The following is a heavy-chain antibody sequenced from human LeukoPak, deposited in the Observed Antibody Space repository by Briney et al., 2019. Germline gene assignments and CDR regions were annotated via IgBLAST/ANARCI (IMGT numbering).Heavy chain of an antibody. CDR1: GFTFSSYE. CDR2: ISTSGSTI. J-gene: IGHJ6*02. V-gene: IGHV3-48*03. CDR3: ARGHYGMDV. Sequence: PGGSLRLSCAASGFTFSSYEMNWVRQAPGKGLEWVSYISTSGSTIYYADSVQGRFSVSRDNAKNSLYLQMNSLRAEDTAVYYCARGHYGMDVWGQGTTVTVSS.